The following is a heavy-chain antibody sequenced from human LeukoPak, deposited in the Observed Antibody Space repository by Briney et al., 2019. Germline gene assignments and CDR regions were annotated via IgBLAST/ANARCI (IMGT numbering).Heavy chain of an antibody. D-gene: IGHD3-3*01. CDR1: GGSISSSSYY. V-gene: IGHV4-39*07. CDR2: IYYSGST. Sequence: PSETLSLTCTVSGGSISSSSYYWGWIRQPPGKGLEWIGSIYYSGSTYYNPSLKSRVTISVDTSKNQFSLKLSSVTAADTAVYYCARDLPLITIFRPIHQGSFDPWGQGTLVTVSS. CDR3: ARDLPLITIFRPIHQGSFDP. J-gene: IGHJ5*02.